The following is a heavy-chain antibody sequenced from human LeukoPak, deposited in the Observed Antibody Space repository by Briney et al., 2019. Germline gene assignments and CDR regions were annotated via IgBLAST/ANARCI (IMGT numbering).Heavy chain of an antibody. CDR3: ARDLVSRDCSSTSCFPTYDAFDI. D-gene: IGHD2-2*01. CDR1: GGSISSGGYY. J-gene: IGHJ3*02. Sequence: SQTLSLTCTVSGGSISSGGYYWSWIRQPPGKGLEWIGYIYLSGSTYYNPSLKSRVTISVDRSKNQFSLKLSSVTAADTAVYYCARDLVSRDCSSTSCFPTYDAFDIWGQGTMVTVSS. V-gene: IGHV4-30-2*01. CDR2: IYLSGST.